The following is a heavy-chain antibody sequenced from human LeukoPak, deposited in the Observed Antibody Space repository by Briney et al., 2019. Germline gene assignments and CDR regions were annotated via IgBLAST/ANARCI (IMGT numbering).Heavy chain of an antibody. J-gene: IGHJ5*02. Sequence: PSETLSFTCAVYGGSFSGYYWSWIRQPPGKGLEWIGEINHSGSTNYNPSLKSRVTISVDTSKNQFSLKLSSVTAADTAVYYCASGWYSANWFDPWGQGTLVTVSS. V-gene: IGHV4-34*01. CDR3: ASGWYSANWFDP. CDR1: GGSFSGYY. CDR2: INHSGST. D-gene: IGHD6-13*01.